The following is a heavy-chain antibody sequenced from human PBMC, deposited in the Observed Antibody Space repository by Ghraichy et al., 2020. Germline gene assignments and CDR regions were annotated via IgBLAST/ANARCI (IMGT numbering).Heavy chain of an antibody. CDR2: ISSSSSYI. V-gene: IGHV3-21*01. CDR3: ARVTHYYYDSSGYYLFLDY. Sequence: GGSLNISCAASGFTFSSYSMNWVRQAPGKGLEWVSSISSSSSYIYYADSVKGRFTISRDNAKNSLYLQMNSLRAEDTAVYYCARVTHYYYDSSGYYLFLDYWGQGTLVTVSS. CDR1: GFTFSSYS. D-gene: IGHD3-22*01. J-gene: IGHJ4*02.